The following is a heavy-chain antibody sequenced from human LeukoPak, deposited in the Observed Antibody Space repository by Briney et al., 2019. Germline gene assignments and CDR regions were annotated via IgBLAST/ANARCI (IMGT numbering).Heavy chain of an antibody. Sequence: ASVKVSCKASGYTFTGYYMHWVRQAPGQGLEWMGWINPNSGGTNYAQKFQGRVTMTRDTSISTAYMELSRLRSDDTAVYYCAREGGFSDSQFDYWGQGTLVTVSS. V-gene: IGHV1-2*02. J-gene: IGHJ4*02. CDR3: AREGGFSDSQFDY. D-gene: IGHD3-16*01. CDR2: INPNSGGT. CDR1: GYTFTGYY.